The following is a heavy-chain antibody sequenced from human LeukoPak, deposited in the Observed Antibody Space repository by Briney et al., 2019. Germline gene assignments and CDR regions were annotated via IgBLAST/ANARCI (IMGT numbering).Heavy chain of an antibody. J-gene: IGHJ6*03. CDR3: ARLGGQGYSYGSYFSYYYYYMDV. D-gene: IGHD5-18*01. CDR1: GGSISSSSYY. Sequence: SETLSLTCTVSGGSISSSSYYWGWIRQPPGKGLEWIGEINHSGSTNYNPSLKSRVTISVDTSKNQFSLKLSSVTAADTAVYYCARLGGQGYSYGSYFSYYYYYMDVWGKGTTVTISS. V-gene: IGHV4-39*07. CDR2: INHSGST.